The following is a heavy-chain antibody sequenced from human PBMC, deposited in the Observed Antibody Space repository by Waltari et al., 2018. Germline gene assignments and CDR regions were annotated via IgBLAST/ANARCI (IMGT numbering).Heavy chain of an antibody. CDR3: AREQLVRSGWFDP. J-gene: IGHJ5*02. CDR1: GYTFTGYY. CDR2: INPNRGGT. V-gene: IGHV1-2*02. D-gene: IGHD6-6*01. Sequence: QVQLVQSGAEVKKPGASVKVSCKASGYTFTGYYMHWVRQAPGQGLEWMGWINPNRGGTNYAQKFQGRVTMTRDTSISTAYMELSRLRSDDTAVYYCAREQLVRSGWFDPWGQGTLVTVSS.